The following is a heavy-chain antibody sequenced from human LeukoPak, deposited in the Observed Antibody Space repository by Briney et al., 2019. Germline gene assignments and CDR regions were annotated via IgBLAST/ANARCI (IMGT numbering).Heavy chain of an antibody. V-gene: IGHV3-23*01. CDR1: GFTFSYYG. D-gene: IGHD3/OR15-3a*01. CDR2: INGSGGTT. J-gene: IGHJ3*02. CDR3: ARGSRQLWSVADGFDI. Sequence: PGGSLRLSCAASGFTFSYYGMSWVRQAPGKGLEWVSHINGSGGTTYYADSVKGRFAISRDNSKKTVYLQMNSLRAADADVYYYARGSRQLWSVADGFDIWGQGTTVTVSS.